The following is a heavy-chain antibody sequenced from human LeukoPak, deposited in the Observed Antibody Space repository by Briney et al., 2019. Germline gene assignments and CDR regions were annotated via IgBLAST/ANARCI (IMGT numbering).Heavy chain of an antibody. CDR3: AREGGIAVAGFDY. J-gene: IGHJ4*02. CDR2: IIPIFGTA. V-gene: IGHV1-69*13. CDR1: GGTFSSYA. D-gene: IGHD6-19*01. Sequence: SVKVSCKASGGTFSSYAISWVRQAPGQGLEWMGGIIPIFGTANYAQKFQGRVTITADESTSTAYMGLSSLRSEDTAVYYCAREGGIAVAGFDYWGQGTLVTVSS.